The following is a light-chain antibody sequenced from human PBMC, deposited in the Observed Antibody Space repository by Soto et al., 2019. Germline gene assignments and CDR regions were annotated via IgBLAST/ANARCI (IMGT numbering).Light chain of an antibody. CDR3: QQYSHLIT. CDR2: DIS. V-gene: IGKV1-33*01. Sequence: DIQMTQSPSSLSASVGDSVTITCQASQEINKYLNWYQQKPGKAPKLLIYDISKLETGVPSRFSGSRSGTDFTFTISSLQPEDFATYYCQQYSHLITFGQGTRLEI. CDR1: QEINKY. J-gene: IGKJ5*01.